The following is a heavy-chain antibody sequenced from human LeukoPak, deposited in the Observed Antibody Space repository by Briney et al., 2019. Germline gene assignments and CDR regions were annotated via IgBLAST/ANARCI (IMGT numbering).Heavy chain of an antibody. CDR1: GGSFSGYY. J-gene: IGHJ4*02. V-gene: IGHV4-34*01. CDR2: INHSGST. CDR3: AGLKDIVATISFDY. Sequence: SETLSLTCAVYGGSFSGYYWSWIRQPPGKGLEWIGEINHSGSTNYNPSLKSRVTISVDTSKNQFSLKLSSVTAAETAVYYCAGLKDIVATISFDYWGQGTLVTVSS. D-gene: IGHD5-12*01.